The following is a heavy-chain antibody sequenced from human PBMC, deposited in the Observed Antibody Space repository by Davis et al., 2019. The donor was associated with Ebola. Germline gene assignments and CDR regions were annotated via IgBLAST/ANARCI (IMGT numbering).Heavy chain of an antibody. J-gene: IGHJ6*02. Sequence: PGGSLRLSCAASGFTFSSYAMSWVRQAPGKGLEWVSAISGSGGSTYYADSVKGRFTISRDNSKNTLYLQMNSLRAEDTAVYYCARDNGQLVINYYYYGMDVWGQGTTVTVSS. CDR3: ARDNGQLVINYYYYGMDV. V-gene: IGHV3-23*01. CDR2: ISGSGGST. CDR1: GFTFSSYA. D-gene: IGHD6-6*01.